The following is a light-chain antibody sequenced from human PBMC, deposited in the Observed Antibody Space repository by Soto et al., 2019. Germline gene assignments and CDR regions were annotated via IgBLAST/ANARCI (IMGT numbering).Light chain of an antibody. J-gene: IGKJ4*01. V-gene: IGKV3-11*01. Sequence: ETVLTQSPATLSLSPGDRATLSCRASQNIDIYLAWYQPKPGQPPRLLIFDASNRATGIPARLSGSESGTDFTLTISSLEPDDFAVYYCQQRRNWPPLTFGGGTKVEIK. CDR3: QQRRNWPPLT. CDR2: DAS. CDR1: QNIDIY.